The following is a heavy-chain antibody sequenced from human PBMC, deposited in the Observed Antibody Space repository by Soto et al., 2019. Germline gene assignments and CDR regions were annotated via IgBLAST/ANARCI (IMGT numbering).Heavy chain of an antibody. Sequence: EVQLLESGGGLVQPGGSLRLSCAASGFTFSRYAMSWVRQAPGKGLEWVSAISGSGGSTYYADSVKGRFTISRDKSKNTLYLQMNSLRAEDTAVYYCAKDSLKNVYGDSLDYWGQGTLVTVSS. J-gene: IGHJ4*02. CDR1: GFTFSRYA. CDR2: ISGSGGST. CDR3: AKDSLKNVYGDSLDY. V-gene: IGHV3-23*01. D-gene: IGHD4-17*01.